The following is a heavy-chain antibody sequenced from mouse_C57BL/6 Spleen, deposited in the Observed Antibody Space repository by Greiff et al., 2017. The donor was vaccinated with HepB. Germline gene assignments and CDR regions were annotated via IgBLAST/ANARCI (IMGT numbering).Heavy chain of an antibody. D-gene: IGHD2-5*01. J-gene: IGHJ4*01. CDR2: IDPSDSYT. CDR1: GYTFTSYW. Sequence: VQLQQPGAELVKPGASVKLSCKASGYTFTSYWMQWVKQRPGQGLEWIGEIDPSDSYTNYTQKFKGKATLTVDTSSSTAYMQLSSLTSEDSAVYYCARRTYYSNYVRYAMDYWGQGTSVTVSS. CDR3: ARRTYYSNYVRYAMDY. V-gene: IGHV1-50*01.